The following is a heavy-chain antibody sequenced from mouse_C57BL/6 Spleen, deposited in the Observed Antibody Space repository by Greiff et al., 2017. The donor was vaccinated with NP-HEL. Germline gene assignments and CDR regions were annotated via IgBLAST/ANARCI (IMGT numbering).Heavy chain of an antibody. CDR1: GYTFTSYW. D-gene: IGHD1-2*01. CDR3: ARSATAEAMDY. J-gene: IGHJ4*01. V-gene: IGHV1-61*01. CDR2: IYPSDSET. Sequence: QVQLQQPGAELVRPGSSVKLSCKASGYTFTSYWMDWVKQRPGQGLEWIGNIYPSDSETHYNQKFKDKATLTVDKSSSTAYMQRSSLTSEDSAVYYCARSATAEAMDYWGQGTSVTVSS.